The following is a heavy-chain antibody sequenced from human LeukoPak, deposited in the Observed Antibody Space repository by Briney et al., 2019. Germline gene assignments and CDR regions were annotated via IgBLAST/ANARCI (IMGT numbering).Heavy chain of an antibody. CDR3: AREIDGSGSSNFDY. J-gene: IGHJ4*02. Sequence: SQTLSLTCTVSSGSISCGDYYWSWIRQPPGKSLVWIGYIYYSGSTYYNPSLKSRVTISVDTSKNQFSLKLSSVTAADTAVYYCAREIDGSGSSNFDYWGQGTLVTVSS. CDR2: IYYSGST. CDR1: SGSISCGDYY. D-gene: IGHD3-10*01. V-gene: IGHV4-30-4*01.